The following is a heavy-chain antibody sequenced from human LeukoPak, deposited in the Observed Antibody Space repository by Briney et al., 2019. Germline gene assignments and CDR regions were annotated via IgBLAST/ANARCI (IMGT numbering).Heavy chain of an antibody. CDR3: ARGPYCSGATCYSQMFDF. Sequence: GASVKVSRKASGYTFTTYGISWVRQAPGQGLEWMGWITTYNGNTNYAQKLQGRVTMTTDTSTSIAYMVLRSLRSDDTAVYYCARGPYCSGATCYSQMFDFWGQGSPVAVSS. V-gene: IGHV1-18*01. CDR2: ITTYNGNT. CDR1: GYTFTTYG. J-gene: IGHJ4*02. D-gene: IGHD2-15*01.